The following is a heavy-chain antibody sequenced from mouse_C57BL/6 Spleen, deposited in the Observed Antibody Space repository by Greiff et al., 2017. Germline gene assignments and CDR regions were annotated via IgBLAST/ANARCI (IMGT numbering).Heavy chain of an antibody. D-gene: IGHD1-1*01. CDR2: IDPNSGGT. Sequence: VQLKQPGAELVKPGASVKLSCKASGYTFTSYWMPWVKQRPGRGLEWIGRIDPNSGGTKYNEKFKSKATLTVDKPSSTAYMQLSSLTSEDSAVYYCATGNTTVVGDYFDYWGQGTTLTVSS. CDR1: GYTFTSYW. J-gene: IGHJ2*01. CDR3: ATGNTTVVGDYFDY. V-gene: IGHV1-72*01.